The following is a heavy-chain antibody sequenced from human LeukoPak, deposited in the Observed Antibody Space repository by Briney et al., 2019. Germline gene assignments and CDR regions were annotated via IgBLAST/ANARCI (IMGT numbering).Heavy chain of an antibody. J-gene: IGHJ6*03. V-gene: IGHV4-59*01. CDR3: ARGSVLLAMDV. CDR1: GGSIGSFY. CDR2: IYNSGST. D-gene: IGHD3-16*01. Sequence: SETLSLTCSVSGGSIGSFYWNWIRQPPGKGLEWIGYIYNSGSTNYNPSLKSRVTISVDASKNEFSLKLRSVTAADTAVYYCARGSVLLAMDVWGKGTTVTISS.